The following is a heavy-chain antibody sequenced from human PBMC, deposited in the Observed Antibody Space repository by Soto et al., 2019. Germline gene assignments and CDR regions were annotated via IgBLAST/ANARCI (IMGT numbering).Heavy chain of an antibody. D-gene: IGHD2-15*01. CDR3: AIEVPGGIGEYYFDY. CDR1: GYTFTSYG. J-gene: IGHJ4*02. CDR2: ISAYNGNT. Sequence: ASVKLSCKASGYTFTSYGISWVRQAPGQGLEWMGWISAYNGNTNYAQKLQGRVTMTTDTSTSTAYMELRSLRSDDTAVYYCAIEVPGGIGEYYFDYWGQGTLVTVSS. V-gene: IGHV1-18*01.